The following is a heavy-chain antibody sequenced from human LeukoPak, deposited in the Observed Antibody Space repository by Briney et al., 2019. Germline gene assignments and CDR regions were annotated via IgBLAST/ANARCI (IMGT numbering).Heavy chain of an antibody. Sequence: ASVKVSCKASGYTFTGYYMHWVRQAPGQGLEWMGWINPNSGGTNYAQKFQGRVTMTRDTSITTAYMELSRLRSDDTAVYYCARVPLPTDFLRGQWLVGGSKHFDYWGQGTLVTVSS. CDR2: INPNSGGT. D-gene: IGHD6-19*01. J-gene: IGHJ4*02. CDR3: ARVPLPTDFLRGQWLVGGSKHFDY. CDR1: GYTFTGYY. V-gene: IGHV1-2*02.